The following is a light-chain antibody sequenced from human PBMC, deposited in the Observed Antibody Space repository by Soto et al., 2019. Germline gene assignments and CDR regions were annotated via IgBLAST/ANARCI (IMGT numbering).Light chain of an antibody. Sequence: QSALTQPASVSGSPGQSITISCTGTTSDVGGYDYVSWYRQHPGEALKLMIYEVTNRPSGVSNRFSGSKSGNTASLTISGLQAEDEADYYCSSYTSSSSSVVFGGGTKLTVL. CDR1: TSDVGGYDY. CDR2: EVT. V-gene: IGLV2-14*01. J-gene: IGLJ2*01. CDR3: SSYTSSSSSVV.